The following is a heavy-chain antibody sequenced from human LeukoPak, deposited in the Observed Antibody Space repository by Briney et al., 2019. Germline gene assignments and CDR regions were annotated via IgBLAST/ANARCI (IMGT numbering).Heavy chain of an antibody. V-gene: IGHV3-23*01. J-gene: IGHJ5*02. Sequence: GGSLRLSCAASGFTFSSYSMNWVRQAPGKGLEWVSIISGSGSGTYYADSVKGRFTISRDNSKNTLYLQMNSLRAEDTAVYYCAKDQSGSSPGVDPWGQGTLVTVSS. CDR3: AKDQSGSSPGVDP. CDR1: GFTFSSYS. D-gene: IGHD1-26*01. CDR2: ISGSGSGT.